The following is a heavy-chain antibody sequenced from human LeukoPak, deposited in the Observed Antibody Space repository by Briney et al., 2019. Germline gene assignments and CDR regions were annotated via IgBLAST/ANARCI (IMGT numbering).Heavy chain of an antibody. CDR2: IKEDGSEK. CDR3: ARDHVGHYYDSSGYHFGY. CDR1: GFTFSTYW. Sequence: GGSLRLSCAASGFTFSTYWMSWARRAPGKGLEWVANIKEDGSEKYYVDSVKGRVTISRDNAKNSLYLQMNSLRADDTAVYYRARDHVGHYYDSSGYHFGYWGQGTLVTVSS. V-gene: IGHV3-7*05. J-gene: IGHJ4*02. D-gene: IGHD3-22*01.